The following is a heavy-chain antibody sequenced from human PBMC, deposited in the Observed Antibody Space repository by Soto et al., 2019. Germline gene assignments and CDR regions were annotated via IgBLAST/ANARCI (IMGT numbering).Heavy chain of an antibody. D-gene: IGHD5-12*01. CDR2: IIPIFGTA. CDR1: GGTFSSYA. V-gene: IGHV1-69*13. CDR3: ARDRRWLQSEAIAGYFDY. J-gene: IGHJ4*02. Sequence: ASVKVSCKASGGTFSSYAISWVRQAPGQGLEWMGGIIPIFGTANYAQKFQGRVTITADESTSTAYMELSSLRSEDTAVYYCARDRRWLQSEAIAGYFDYWGQGTLVTVSS.